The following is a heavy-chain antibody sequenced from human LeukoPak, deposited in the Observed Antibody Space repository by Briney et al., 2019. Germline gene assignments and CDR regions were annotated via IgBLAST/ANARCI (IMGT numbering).Heavy chain of an antibody. J-gene: IGHJ4*02. CDR3: ARPYCSSTSCYGYFDY. V-gene: IGHV5-51*01. CDR1: GYSFTSYC. Sequence: GESLKISCKGSGYSFTSYCIGWVRQMPGKGLEWMGIIYPGDSDTRYSPSFQGQVTISADKSISTAYLQWSSLKASDTAMYYCARPYCSSTSCYGYFDYWGQGTLVTVSS. D-gene: IGHD2-2*01. CDR2: IYPGDSDT.